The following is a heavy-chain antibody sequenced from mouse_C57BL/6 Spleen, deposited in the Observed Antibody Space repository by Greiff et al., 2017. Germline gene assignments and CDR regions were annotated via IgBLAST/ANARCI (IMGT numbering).Heavy chain of an antibody. CDR3: ARGGITTVGARDFEV. J-gene: IGHJ1*03. Sequence: VQLQQSGPELVKPGASVKISCKASGYAFSSSWMNWVKQRPGKGLEWIGRIYPGDGDTNYNGKFKGKATMTADKSSSTAYMQLSSLTSEDSAVYFCARGGITTVGARDFEVWGTGTTVTGTS. CDR2: IYPGDGDT. CDR1: GYAFSSSW. D-gene: IGHD1-1*01. V-gene: IGHV1-82*01.